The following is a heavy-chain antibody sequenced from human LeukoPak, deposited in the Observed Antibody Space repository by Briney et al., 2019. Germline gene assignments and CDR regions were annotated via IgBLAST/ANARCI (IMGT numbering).Heavy chain of an antibody. Sequence: PGGPLRLSCAASGFTFSDYSMNWVRQAPGKGLDWVSSISTTSTHIYYADSVKGRFTISRDNANNSLYLQMNSLRAEDTAVYYCARGGIYSEGFDYWGQGTLVTVSS. V-gene: IGHV3-21*01. J-gene: IGHJ4*02. D-gene: IGHD3-16*01. CDR3: ARGGIYSEGFDY. CDR2: ISTTSTHI. CDR1: GFTFSDYS.